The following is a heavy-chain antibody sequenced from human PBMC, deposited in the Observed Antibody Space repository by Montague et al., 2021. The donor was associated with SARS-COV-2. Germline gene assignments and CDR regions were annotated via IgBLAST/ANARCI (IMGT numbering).Heavy chain of an antibody. J-gene: IGHJ6*03. CDR2: IYYSGST. Sequence: SETLSLTCTVSGGSISSYYWSWIRQPPGKGLEWIGYIYYSGSTNYNPSLKSRVTISVDTSENQFSLKLSSVTAADTAVYYCARGRAARSITIFGVVNPAVRYYYYMDVWGKGTTVTVSS. D-gene: IGHD3-3*01. CDR3: ARGRAARSITIFGVVNPAVRYYYYMDV. CDR1: GGSISSYY. V-gene: IGHV4-59*12.